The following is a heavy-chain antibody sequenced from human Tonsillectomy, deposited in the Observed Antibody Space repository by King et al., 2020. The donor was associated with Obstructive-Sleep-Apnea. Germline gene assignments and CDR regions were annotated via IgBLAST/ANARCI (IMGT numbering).Heavy chain of an antibody. D-gene: IGHD6-19*01. J-gene: IGHJ4*02. CDR3: ARRLSGGGSGGYSVPFDY. CDR1: GYTFTTYW. Sequence: VQLVESGAEVKEPGESLRISCRGSGYTFTTYWINGVRQLPGKALEGMGRIDHTDFYSHYSPSFQGHVTISADKPHSTAYLQRSSLKASDTAMYYCARRLSGGGSGGYSVPFDYWGQGTLVTVSS. CDR2: IDHTDFYS. V-gene: IGHV5-10-1*03.